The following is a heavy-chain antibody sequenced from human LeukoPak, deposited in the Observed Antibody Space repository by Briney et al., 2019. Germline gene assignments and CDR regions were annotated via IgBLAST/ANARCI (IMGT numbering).Heavy chain of an antibody. Sequence: SETLSLTCTVSGGSISSYFWSWIRHPAGKGLEWIGRIYISGSTNYIPSLKSRVTMSVDTSKRQFSLKLSSVTAADTAVYFCARGERSYYDYWGQGTLVTVSS. CDR1: GGSISSYF. D-gene: IGHD1-26*01. J-gene: IGHJ4*02. CDR2: IYISGST. V-gene: IGHV4-4*07. CDR3: ARGERSYYDY.